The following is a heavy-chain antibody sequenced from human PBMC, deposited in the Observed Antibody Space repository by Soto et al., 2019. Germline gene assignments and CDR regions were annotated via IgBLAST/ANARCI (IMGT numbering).Heavy chain of an antibody. CDR1: GGTFTKYG. J-gene: IGHJ6*02. D-gene: IGHD3-22*01. Sequence: QVQLVQSGAEVKKPGSSVKVSCKASGGTFTKYGISWVRQAPGQGLEWMGGIIPMSGTPNYAQKFQGRVAMTADESTSTGYMELTSLTSEDTAVYYCAREAIEVRPGAVDNYHFYGMTVWGQGTTVTASS. V-gene: IGHV1-69*01. CDR2: IIPMSGTP. CDR3: AREAIEVRPGAVDNYHFYGMTV.